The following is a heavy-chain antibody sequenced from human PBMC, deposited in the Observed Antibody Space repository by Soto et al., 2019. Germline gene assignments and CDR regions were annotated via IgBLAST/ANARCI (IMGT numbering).Heavy chain of an antibody. J-gene: IGHJ4*02. V-gene: IGHV3-11*01. CDR3: ARGSSQVAY. CDR1: GFTLSDFY. CDR2: MSSSGATI. Sequence: QVQLVESGGGSVKPGGSLRLSCGASGFTLSDFYMSWIRQAPGKGLEWVSCMSSSGATIHYADSVKGRFTISRDNAMNSLYLQMNSLRAEDTAVYYCARGSSQVAYWGQGTLVTVSS.